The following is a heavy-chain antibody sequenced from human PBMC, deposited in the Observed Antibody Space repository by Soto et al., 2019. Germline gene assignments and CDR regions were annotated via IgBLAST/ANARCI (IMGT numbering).Heavy chain of an antibody. Sequence: QVQLQESGPGLVKPSETLSLTCGVSGYSISSGYYWSWIRQPPGKGLEWIGSIYQGGDTYYNPSLNSPVTISVDTSNNHFSLRLDSVTAADTAVYYCARAAFRRGSHHFDFWGQGILVTVSS. J-gene: IGHJ4*02. V-gene: IGHV4-38-2*01. CDR3: ARAAFRRGSHHFDF. CDR1: GYSISSGYY. D-gene: IGHD1-26*01. CDR2: IYQGGDT.